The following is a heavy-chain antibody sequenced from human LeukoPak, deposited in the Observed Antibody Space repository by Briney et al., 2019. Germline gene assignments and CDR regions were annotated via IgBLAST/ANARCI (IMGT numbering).Heavy chain of an antibody. CDR3: ARSRWEPGGSDY. CDR2: ISGSGDST. Sequence: GGSLRLSCAASGFTFNKYSMSWLRQAPGQGLEWVSDISGSGDSTRYADSVTGRFTISRDNSKNTLYLHMNSLRAEDTAVYYCARSRWEPGGSDYWGQGTLVAVSS. CDR1: GFTFNKYS. J-gene: IGHJ4*02. V-gene: IGHV3-23*01. D-gene: IGHD1-26*01.